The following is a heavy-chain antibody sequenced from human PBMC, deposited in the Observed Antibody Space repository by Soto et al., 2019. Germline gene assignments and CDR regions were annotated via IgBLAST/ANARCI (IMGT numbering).Heavy chain of an antibody. CDR3: AKDRTGSYCSGGTCYSLDY. CDR2: ISGSGGST. D-gene: IGHD2-15*01. Sequence: VQLLESGGGLVQPGGSLRLSCAASGFTLGTYVMTWVRQAPGKGLEWVSAISGSGGSTNYADPVKGRFTISRDNTKNTQYLQMNSLRVAYTAGYYCAKDRTGSYCSGGTCYSLDYWGQGTLVTVPS. CDR1: GFTLGTYV. V-gene: IGHV3-23*01. J-gene: IGHJ4*02.